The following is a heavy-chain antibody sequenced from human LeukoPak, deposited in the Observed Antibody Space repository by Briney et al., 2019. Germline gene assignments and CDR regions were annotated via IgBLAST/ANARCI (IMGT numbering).Heavy chain of an antibody. Sequence: PSETLSLTCTVSGGSISSSSYYWGWIRQPPGKGLEGIGSIYYSGRTYYKPSLQSRVNISVDTSKNQFSLKLSSVPAADTAVYYCARHIGSRGSYGMDVWGQGTTVTVSS. D-gene: IGHD3-22*01. CDR2: IYYSGRT. CDR3: ARHIGSRGSYGMDV. CDR1: GGSISSSSYY. V-gene: IGHV4-39*01. J-gene: IGHJ6*02.